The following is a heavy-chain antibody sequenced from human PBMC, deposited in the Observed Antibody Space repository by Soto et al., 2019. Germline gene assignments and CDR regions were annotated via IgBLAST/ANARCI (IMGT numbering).Heavy chain of an antibody. CDR3: ARGIPSMIGAVGEYFDI. CDR2: ISAYNGNT. J-gene: IGHJ3*02. V-gene: IGHV1-18*01. CDR1: GYTFTSYG. D-gene: IGHD3-22*01. Sequence: QVQLVQSGAEVKKPGASVKVSCKASGYTFTSYGISWVRQAPGQGLEWMGWISAYNGNTHYAQKLQGRVTMTTDTSTSTANMELRSLRSDDTAVYYCARGIPSMIGAVGEYFDIWCQGTMVTVSS.